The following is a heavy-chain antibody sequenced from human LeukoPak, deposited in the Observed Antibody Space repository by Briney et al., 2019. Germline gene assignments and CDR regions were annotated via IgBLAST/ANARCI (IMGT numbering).Heavy chain of an antibody. D-gene: IGHD2/OR15-2a*01. Sequence: GGSLRLSCAASGLTFNTYAMHWVRQAPGKGLEWAAVISYDGSKKFYADSVKGRFTISRDKLNDMLYLQMSSLRDDDTGVYYCTRSGRGAFFKAYFDYWGQGTLVTVSS. J-gene: IGHJ4*02. CDR1: GLTFNTYA. CDR3: TRSGRGAFFKAYFDY. V-gene: IGHV3-30*07. CDR2: ISYDGSKK.